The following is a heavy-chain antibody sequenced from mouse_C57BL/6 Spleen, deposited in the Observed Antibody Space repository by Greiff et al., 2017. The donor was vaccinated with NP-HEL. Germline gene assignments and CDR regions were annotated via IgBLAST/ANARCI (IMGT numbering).Heavy chain of an antibody. D-gene: IGHD1-1*01. J-gene: IGHJ2*01. Sequence: QVQLQQPGAELVKPGASVKLSCKASGYTFTSYWMQWVKQRPGQGLEWIGEIDPSDSYTNYNQKVKGKATLTVDTSSSTAYMQLSSLTSEDSAVYYCARGDYGKDYWGQGTTLTVSS. CDR2: IDPSDSYT. CDR3: ARGDYGKDY. V-gene: IGHV1-50*01. CDR1: GYTFTSYW.